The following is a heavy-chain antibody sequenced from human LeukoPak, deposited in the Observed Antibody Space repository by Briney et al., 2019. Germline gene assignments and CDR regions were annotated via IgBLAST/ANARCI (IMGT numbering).Heavy chain of an antibody. J-gene: IGHJ5*02. CDR2: ISGSGGST. CDR3: AKAGPSMTTVPQGWFDP. D-gene: IGHD4-17*01. CDR1: GFTFSSYA. Sequence: GGSLRLSCAASGFTFSSYAMSWVRQAPGKGLEWVSAISGSGGSTYYADSVKGRFTISRDNSKNTLYLQMNSLRAEDTAVYYCAKAGPSMTTVPQGWFDPWGQGTLVTVSS. V-gene: IGHV3-23*01.